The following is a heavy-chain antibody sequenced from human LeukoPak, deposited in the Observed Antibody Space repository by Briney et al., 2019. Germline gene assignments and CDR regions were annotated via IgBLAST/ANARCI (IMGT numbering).Heavy chain of an antibody. J-gene: IGHJ3*02. CDR2: ISYDGSNK. CDR3: ARGLRYFDWLGDAFDI. D-gene: IGHD3-9*01. Sequence: GGSLRLSCAAPGFTFSSYAMHWVRQAPGKGLEWVAVISYDGSNKYYADSVKGRFTIPRDNSKNTLYLQMNSLRAEDTAVYYCARGLRYFDWLGDAFDIWGQGTMVTVSS. V-gene: IGHV3-30*04. CDR1: GFTFSSYA.